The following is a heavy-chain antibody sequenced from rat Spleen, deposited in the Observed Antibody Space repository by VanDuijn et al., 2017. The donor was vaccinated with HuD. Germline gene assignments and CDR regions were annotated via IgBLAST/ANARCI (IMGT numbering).Heavy chain of an antibody. CDR3: ARRGLQSYYFDY. J-gene: IGHJ2*01. V-gene: IGHV3-3*01. Sequence: EVQLQESGPGLVKPSQSLSLTCSVTGYSITSGYGWNWIRKFPGNKLEWMGYIHRAGSTNYNPPLKSQISIPRDTSKNQFFLQLTSVTTEDTATYYCARRGLQSYYFDYWGQGVMVTVSS. CDR1: GYSITSGYG. CDR2: IHRAGST. D-gene: IGHD1-1*01.